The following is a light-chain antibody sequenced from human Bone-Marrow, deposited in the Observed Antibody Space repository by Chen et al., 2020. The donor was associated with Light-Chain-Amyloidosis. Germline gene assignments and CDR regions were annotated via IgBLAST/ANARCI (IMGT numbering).Light chain of an antibody. CDR3: QHLNSYVMYT. V-gene: IGKV1-9*01. Sequence: DIQLTQSLFLLSASVGDRVRLTCRASQGIGSYLAWYQQKPGRGSKLLIYGASTLQRGVPSRFSGSGSGTEFTLTISSLQPEDFATYFCQHLNSYVMYTFGQGTKLEIK. CDR1: QGIGSY. CDR2: GAS. J-gene: IGKJ2*01.